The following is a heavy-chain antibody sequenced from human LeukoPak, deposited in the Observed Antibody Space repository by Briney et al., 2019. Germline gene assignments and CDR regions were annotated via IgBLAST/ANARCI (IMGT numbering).Heavy chain of an antibody. D-gene: IGHD3-3*01. J-gene: IGHJ4*02. V-gene: IGHV3-7*01. CDR3: ARVMRYYDFWSGYYPRHFDY. CDR2: IKQDGSEK. Sequence: GGSLRLSCAASGFTFSSYWMSWVRQAPRKGLEWVANIKQDGSEKYYVDSVKGRFTISRDNAKNSLYLQMNSLRAEDTAVYYCARVMRYYDFWSGYYPRHFDYWGQGTLVTVSS. CDR1: GFTFSSYW.